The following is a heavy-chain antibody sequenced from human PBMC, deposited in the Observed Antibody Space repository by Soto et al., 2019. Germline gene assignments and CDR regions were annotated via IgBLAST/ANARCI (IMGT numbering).Heavy chain of an antibody. CDR2: INSDGSST. J-gene: IGHJ6*02. CDR1: GFTFSSYW. Sequence: PGGSLRLSCAASGFTFSSYWMHWVRQAPGKGLVWVSRINSDGSSTSYADSVKGRFTISRDNAKNTLYLQMNSLRAEDTAVYYCARDPSWNTGYYYYGMDVWGQGTTVTVSS. D-gene: IGHD1-1*01. V-gene: IGHV3-74*01. CDR3: ARDPSWNTGYYYYGMDV.